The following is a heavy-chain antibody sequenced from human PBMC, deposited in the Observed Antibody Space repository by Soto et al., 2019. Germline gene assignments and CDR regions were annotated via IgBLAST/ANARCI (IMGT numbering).Heavy chain of an antibody. D-gene: IGHD5-18*01. CDR1: GGSISSGGYY. V-gene: IGHV4-31*03. CDR2: IYDSGST. CDR3: AREVRYSYGQTHDPSFDY. Sequence: QVQLQESGPGLVKPSQTLSLTCTVSGGSISSGGYYWSWIRQHPGKGLEWIGYIYDSGSTYYNPSLKSRITISVDTSKNQFSLKLSSVTAADTAVYYWAREVRYSYGQTHDPSFDYWGQGTLVTVSS. J-gene: IGHJ4*02.